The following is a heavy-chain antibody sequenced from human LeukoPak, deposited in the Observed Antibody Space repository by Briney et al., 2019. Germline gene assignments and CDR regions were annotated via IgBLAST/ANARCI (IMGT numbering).Heavy chain of an antibody. CDR3: ARGDDGFFDS. D-gene: IGHD5-24*01. Sequence: GGSLRLSCAASGFTFSSYAMSWVRQAPGKGPEWVSVIYAGGNTYYADSVEGRFTISRDNSKNTLYLQMNALRAEDTAVYYCARGDDGFFDSWGQGTLVTVSS. CDR2: IYAGGNT. J-gene: IGHJ4*02. CDR1: GFTFSSYA. V-gene: IGHV3-23*03.